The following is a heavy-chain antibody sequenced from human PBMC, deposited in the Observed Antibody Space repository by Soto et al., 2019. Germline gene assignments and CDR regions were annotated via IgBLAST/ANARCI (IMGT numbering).Heavy chain of an antibody. CDR3: ARDVTAMEALYYYDT. CDR1: GGTLNTYT. J-gene: IGHJ4*02. CDR2: ILPFLGST. Sequence: QLQLVQSGAAVKKPGSSVKVCCKASGGTLNTYTISWVRQAPGQGLEWMGSILPFLGSTNYAKKFQGRVTITADQSTSTMELSSLGSEDTAVYFCARDVTAMEALYYYDTWGQGSLVTVSS. V-gene: IGHV1-69*08. D-gene: IGHD5-18*01.